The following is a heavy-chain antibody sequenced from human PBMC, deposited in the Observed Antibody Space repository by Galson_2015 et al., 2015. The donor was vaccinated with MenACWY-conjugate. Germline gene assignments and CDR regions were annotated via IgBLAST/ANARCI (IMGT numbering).Heavy chain of an antibody. CDR2: MRYDGSDG. CDR3: AKDKIYFGSGSYLYYFDY. D-gene: IGHD3-10*01. CDR1: GFTFSAYG. J-gene: IGHJ4*02. Sequence: SLRLSCATSGFTFSAYGMHWVRQVPGKGLEWLAFMRYDGSDGTYADSVKGRFIISRDDSRRTLSLQMNNLTTEDTAVYFCAKDKIYFGSGSYLYYFDYWGQGTLVTVSS. V-gene: IGHV3-30*02.